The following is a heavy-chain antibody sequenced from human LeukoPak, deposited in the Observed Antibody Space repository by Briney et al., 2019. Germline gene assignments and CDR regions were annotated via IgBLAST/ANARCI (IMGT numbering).Heavy chain of an antibody. J-gene: IGHJ6*03. V-gene: IGHV3-21*01. CDR3: ARAYSESYGLGYYYMDV. Sequence: GGSLRLSCAASGFDFDRFEMNWVRQAPGKGLEWVSSISSSSSYIYYADSVKGRFTISRDNAKKSLYLQMNSLRAEDTAVYYCARAYSESYGLGYYYMDVWGKGTTVTVSS. CDR1: GFDFDRFE. CDR2: ISSSSSYI. D-gene: IGHD1-26*01.